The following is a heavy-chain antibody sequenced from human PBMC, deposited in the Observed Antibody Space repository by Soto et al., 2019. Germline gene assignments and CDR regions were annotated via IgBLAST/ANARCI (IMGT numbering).Heavy chain of an antibody. Sequence: GGSLRLSCSASGFTFSSYAMHWVRQAPGKGLEYVSAISSNGGSTYYADSVKGRFTISRDNSKNTLYLQMSRLRAEDTAVYYCVKETNGRDGDYFDYWGQGTLVTVSS. CDR2: ISSNGGST. V-gene: IGHV3-64D*09. D-gene: IGHD1-26*01. CDR3: VKETNGRDGDYFDY. J-gene: IGHJ4*02. CDR1: GFTFSSYA.